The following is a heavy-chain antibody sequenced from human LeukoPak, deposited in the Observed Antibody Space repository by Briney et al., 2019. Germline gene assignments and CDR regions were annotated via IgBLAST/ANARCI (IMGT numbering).Heavy chain of an antibody. D-gene: IGHD2-8*01. CDR3: ARINGGI. Sequence: SETLSLTCTVTGGSITSNPYYWGWIRQPPGKGLEWIGSISFDGNSYYDPSLKSRVTVSRDTSKNQFSLKVNSVTAADTAVYYCARINGGIWGQGTLVTVSS. V-gene: IGHV4-39*07. J-gene: IGHJ4*02. CDR1: GGSITSNPYY. CDR2: ISFDGNS.